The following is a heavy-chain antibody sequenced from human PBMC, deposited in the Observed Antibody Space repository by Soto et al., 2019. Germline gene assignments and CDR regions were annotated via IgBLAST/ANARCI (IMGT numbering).Heavy chain of an antibody. J-gene: IGHJ4*02. CDR1: GGSISSSSYY. CDR2: IYYSGST. V-gene: IGHV4-39*01. Sequence: SETLSLTCTVSGGSISSSSYYWGWIRQPPGKGLEWIGSIYYSGSTYYNPSLKSRVTISVDTSKNQFSLKLSSVTAADTAVYYCARLGQDNFRSPPRLFDYWGQGTLVTVSS. CDR3: ARLGQDNFRSPPRLFDY. D-gene: IGHD1-1*01.